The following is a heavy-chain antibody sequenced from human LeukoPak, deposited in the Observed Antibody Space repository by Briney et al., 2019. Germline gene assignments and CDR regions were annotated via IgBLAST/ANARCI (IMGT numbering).Heavy chain of an antibody. CDR3: ARDQIGSW. D-gene: IGHD6-13*01. CDR1: GFTFSDYY. Sequence: GGSLRLSCAASGFTFSDYYMTLIRQAPGKGLEWVSYISTTGGYTIYADSVRGRFNISRDNAKKSVYLQVDSLRAEDTAVYYCARDQIGSWWGQGTLVIVSS. V-gene: IGHV3-11*06. J-gene: IGHJ4*02. CDR2: ISTTGGYT.